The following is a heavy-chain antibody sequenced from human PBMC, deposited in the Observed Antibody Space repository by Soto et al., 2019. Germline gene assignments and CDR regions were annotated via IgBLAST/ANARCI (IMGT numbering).Heavy chain of an antibody. CDR2: INGRSSYK. D-gene: IGHD1-26*01. CDR3: VREDGLVGSNSAFDY. CDR1: GFSFSTYN. Sequence: EVQVVESGGGLVKPGGSLRLSCATSGFSFSTYNMNWVRQAPGKGLEWVSSINGRSSYKYYTDSVKGRFAISRDNPKNSLYLQMDSLRVEDTAVYYCVREDGLVGSNSAFDYWGQGTLVTVSS. V-gene: IGHV3-21*02. J-gene: IGHJ4*02.